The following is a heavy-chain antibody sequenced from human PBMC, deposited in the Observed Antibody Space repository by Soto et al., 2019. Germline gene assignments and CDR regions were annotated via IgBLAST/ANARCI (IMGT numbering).Heavy chain of an antibody. CDR1: NAPVDSSTYT. D-gene: IGHD6-19*01. CDR3: VRHVNLPLAGTGFDS. Sequence: PSETLSLTCTVSNAPVDSSTYTWGWIRQPPGKGLEWIGSIYNSGRTYYNPSLNSRVTISVDTSKNQFSLKLSSVTAADTAVYYCVRHVNLPLAGTGFDSWGRGTLVTVSS. J-gene: IGHJ4*02. V-gene: IGHV4-39*01. CDR2: IYNSGRT.